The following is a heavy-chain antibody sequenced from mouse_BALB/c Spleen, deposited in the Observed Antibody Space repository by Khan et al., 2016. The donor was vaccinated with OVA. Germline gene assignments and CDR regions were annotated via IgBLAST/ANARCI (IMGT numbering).Heavy chain of an antibody. CDR3: TRDYWFTY. Sequence: EVMLVESGGGLVKPGGSLNLSCAASGFIFSNYAMSWVRQTPEKRLEWVASISRGGRTYYPDSVKRRFTISSDNDRNIRYLQMSKLRSEDMASYYCTRDYWFTYWGQGTLVTVAA. J-gene: IGHJ3*01. CDR1: GFIFSNYA. V-gene: IGHV5-6-5*01. CDR2: ISRGGRT.